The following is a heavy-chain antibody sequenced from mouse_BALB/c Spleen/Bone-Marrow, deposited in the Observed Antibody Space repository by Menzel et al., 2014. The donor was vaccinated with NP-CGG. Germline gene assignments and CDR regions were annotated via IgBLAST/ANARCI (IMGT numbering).Heavy chain of an antibody. J-gene: IGHJ1*01. CDR1: GYTFTSYW. CDR2: IYPGSGST. CDR3: TRGDGNYWYFDV. D-gene: IGHD2-1*01. Sequence: LQQSGSELVRPGASVKLSCKASGYTFTSYWMHWVEQRHGQGLEWIGNIYPGSGSTNYDEKFKNKGTLTVDTSSSTAYMHLSSLTSEDSAVYYCTRGDGNYWYFDVWGAGTTVTVSS. V-gene: IGHV1S22*01.